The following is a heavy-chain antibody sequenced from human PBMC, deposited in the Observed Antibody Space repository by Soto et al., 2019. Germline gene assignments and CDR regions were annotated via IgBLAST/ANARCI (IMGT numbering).Heavy chain of an antibody. V-gene: IGHV3-33*01. D-gene: IGHD3-9*01. CDR1: GFTFSSYG. CDR3: ARDEWVPYDILTGYHPFDY. CDR2: IWYDGSNK. J-gene: IGHJ4*02. Sequence: GGSLRLSCAASGFTFSSYGMHWVRQAPGKGLEWVAVIWYDGSNKYYADSVKGRFTISRDNSKNTLYLQMNSLRAEDTAVYYCARDEWVPYDILTGYHPFDYWGQGTLVTVSS.